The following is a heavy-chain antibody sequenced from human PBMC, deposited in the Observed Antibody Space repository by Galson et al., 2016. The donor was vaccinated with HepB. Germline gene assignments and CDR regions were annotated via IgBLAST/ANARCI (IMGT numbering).Heavy chain of an antibody. CDR3: TVCGLTGDLDY. J-gene: IGHJ4*03. D-gene: IGHD3-9*01. Sequence: KGLEWIGRSKSKTDGGAIDYAAPVRGRFTISRDDSRDTLFLQMNSLKFEDTAVYYCTVCGLTGDLDYWGRGTRVAVSS. V-gene: IGHV3-15*01. CDR2: SKSKTDGGAI.